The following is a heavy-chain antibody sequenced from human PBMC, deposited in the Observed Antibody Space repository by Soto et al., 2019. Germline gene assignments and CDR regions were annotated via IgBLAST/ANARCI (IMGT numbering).Heavy chain of an antibody. V-gene: IGHV4-34*01. CDR1: GGSFSGYY. Sequence: SETLSLTCSVYGGSFSGYYWSWIRQPPGKGLEWIGGINHSGGTNYNPSLESRVTISVDTSNNQFSLKLSSVTAADTAVYYCAHTGYDPQSGLSKVTTYNWFATWGKGTL. D-gene: IGHD5-12*01. J-gene: IGHJ5*02. CDR3: AHTGYDPQSGLSKVTTYNWFAT. CDR2: INHSGGT.